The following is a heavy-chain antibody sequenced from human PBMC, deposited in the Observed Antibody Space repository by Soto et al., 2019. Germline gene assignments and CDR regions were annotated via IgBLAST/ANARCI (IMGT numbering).Heavy chain of an antibody. J-gene: IGHJ4*02. Sequence: SETLSLTCTVSGGSISSGGYYWSWIRQHPGKGLEWIGYIYYSGSTYYNPSLKSRVTISVDTSKNQFSLKLSSVTAADTAVYYCARAYYDSSGYYDYWGQGTLVTVSS. CDR3: ARAYYDSSGYYDY. CDR2: IYYSGST. D-gene: IGHD3-22*01. CDR1: GGSISSGGYY. V-gene: IGHV4-31*03.